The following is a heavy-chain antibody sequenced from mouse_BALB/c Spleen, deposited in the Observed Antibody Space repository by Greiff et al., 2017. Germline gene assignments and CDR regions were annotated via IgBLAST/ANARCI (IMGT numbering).Heavy chain of an antibody. CDR2: IWSGGST. CDR1: GFSLTSYG. D-gene: IGHD1-1*01. J-gene: IGHJ2*01. V-gene: IGHV2-4-1*01. Sequence: VQRVESGPGLVQPSQSLSITCTVSGFSLTSYGVHWVRQSPGKGLEWLGVIWSGGSTDYNAAFISRLSISKDNSKSQVFFKMNSLQADDTAIYYCARYYYGRGLYYFDYWGQGTTLTVSS. CDR3: ARYYYGRGLYYFDY.